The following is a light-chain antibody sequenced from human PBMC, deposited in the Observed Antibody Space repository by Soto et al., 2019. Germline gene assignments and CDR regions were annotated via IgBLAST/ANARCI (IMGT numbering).Light chain of an antibody. CDR3: QQSYSKPYT. J-gene: IGKJ2*01. V-gene: IGKV1-39*01. CDR2: GAS. Sequence: DSQMTQSPSSLSASVGDRVTLTCRASQTISNYLNWYQQRPGKAPNLLIYGASDLQSGVPSRFSGSRSGTDFTLTISSLQSEDFATYFCQQSYSKPYTFGQGSMVDIK. CDR1: QTISNY.